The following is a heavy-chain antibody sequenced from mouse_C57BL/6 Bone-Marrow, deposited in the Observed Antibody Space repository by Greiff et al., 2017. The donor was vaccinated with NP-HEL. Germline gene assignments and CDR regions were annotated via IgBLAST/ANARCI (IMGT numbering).Heavy chain of an antibody. CDR2: IYPYNGVS. V-gene: IGHV1-31*01. J-gene: IGHJ4*01. D-gene: IGHD2-1*01. CDR3: ARDYGNEALYAMDY. CDR1: GYSFTGYY. Sequence: VQLKESGPELVKPGASVKISCKASGYSFTGYYMHWVKQSHGNILDWIGYIYPYNGVSSYNQKFKGKATLTVDKSSSTAYMELRILTSEDSAVYYCARDYGNEALYAMDYWGQGTSVTVSA.